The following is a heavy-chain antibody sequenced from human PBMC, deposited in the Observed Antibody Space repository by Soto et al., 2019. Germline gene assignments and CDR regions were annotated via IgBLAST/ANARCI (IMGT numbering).Heavy chain of an antibody. CDR2: IYHTGNA. Sequence: SETLSLTCTVSGGSISSYYWAWIRQPPGEGLEWIGSIYHTGNAYYNPSLKSRVTISVDTSKNQFSLKLTSVTAADAALYYCARDFFDSSDYTTNWFDPWGQGTRVTVSS. V-gene: IGHV4-39*01. D-gene: IGHD3-22*01. CDR1: GGSISSYY. J-gene: IGHJ5*02. CDR3: ARDFFDSSDYTTNWFDP.